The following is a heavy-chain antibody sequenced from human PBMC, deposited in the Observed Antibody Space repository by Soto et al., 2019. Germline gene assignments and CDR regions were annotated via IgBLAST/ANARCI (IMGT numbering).Heavy chain of an antibody. J-gene: IGHJ3*02. D-gene: IGHD3-22*01. CDR3: TTNLTTRNYYDSSANAFDI. CDR1: GFTFSNAW. Sequence: GGSLRLSCAASGFTFSNAWMNWVRQAPGKGLEWVGRIKSKTDGGTTDYAAPVKGRFTISRDDSKNTLYLQMNSLKTEDTAVYYCTTNLTTRNYYDSSANAFDIWGQGTMVPVSS. V-gene: IGHV3-15*07. CDR2: IKSKTDGGTT.